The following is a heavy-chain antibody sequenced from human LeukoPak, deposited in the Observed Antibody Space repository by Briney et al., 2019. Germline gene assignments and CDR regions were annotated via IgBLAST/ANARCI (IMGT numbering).Heavy chain of an antibody. CDR3: ARRSTHCSGGSCYSDY. J-gene: IGHJ4*02. D-gene: IGHD2-15*01. Sequence: GESLKISCKGSGYSFTSYWIGWVRQMPGKGLEWMGIIYPGDSDTRYSPSFQGQVTISADKSISTAYLQWGSLKASDTAMYYCARRSTHCSGGSCYSDYWGQGTLVTVSS. V-gene: IGHV5-51*01. CDR1: GYSFTSYW. CDR2: IYPGDSDT.